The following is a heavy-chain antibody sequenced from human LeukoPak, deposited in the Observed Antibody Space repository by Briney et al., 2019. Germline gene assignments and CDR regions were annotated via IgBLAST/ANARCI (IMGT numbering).Heavy chain of an antibody. V-gene: IGHV3-7*01. J-gene: IGHJ4*02. D-gene: IGHD2-15*01. Sequence: GGSLRLSCVASGFTFSTYWMNWVRQAPGKGLERVGTISPDGSDKYYVDSVKGRFTIFRDNAKTSLYLQINSLRADDTALYFCARGIVVVVGASDHFDYWGQGTLITVSS. CDR1: GFTFSTYW. CDR3: ARGIVVVVGASDHFDY. CDR2: ISPDGSDK.